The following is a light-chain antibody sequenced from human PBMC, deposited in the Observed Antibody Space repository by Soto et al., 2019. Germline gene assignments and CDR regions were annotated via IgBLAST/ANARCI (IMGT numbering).Light chain of an antibody. Sequence: YELTQPPSVSVSPGQTASITCSGDKLGDKYACWYQQKPGQSPVLVIYQDSKRPSGIPERFSGSNSGNTATLTISGTQAMDEADYYCQAWDSSTAYYVFGTGTKLTVL. V-gene: IGLV3-1*01. CDR1: KLGDKY. CDR3: QAWDSSTAYYV. J-gene: IGLJ1*01. CDR2: QDS.